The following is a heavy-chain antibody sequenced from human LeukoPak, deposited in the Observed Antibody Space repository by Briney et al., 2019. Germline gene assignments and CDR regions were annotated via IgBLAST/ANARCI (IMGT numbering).Heavy chain of an antibody. CDR3: ARDTLRYYYGSGSTDFDY. J-gene: IGHJ4*02. V-gene: IGHV3-74*01. CDR2: ISGDGSST. Sequence: GGSLRLSCAASGFTFSNHWMHWVRQAPGKGLVWVSRISGDGSSTRYADSVKGRFTISRDNAKNSLYLQMNSLRAEDTALYYCARDTLRYYYGSGSTDFDYWGQGTLVTVSS. D-gene: IGHD3-10*01. CDR1: GFTFSNHW.